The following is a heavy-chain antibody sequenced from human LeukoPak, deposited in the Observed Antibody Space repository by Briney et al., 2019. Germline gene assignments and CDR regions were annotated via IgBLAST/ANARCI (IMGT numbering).Heavy chain of an antibody. J-gene: IGHJ3*01. CDR2: TYYRSKWYN. CDR3: ARLDLEETDTFDV. V-gene: IGHV6-1*01. D-gene: IGHD2-2*03. CDR1: GDSDSSNSAA. Sequence: SQTLSLTCAISGDSDSSNSAAWNWIRQSPSRGLEWLGRTYYRSKWYNDYALSVRGRIIINPDTTKNQFSLHLNSVTPEDTALYFCARLDLEETDTFDVWGQGTMVTVSS.